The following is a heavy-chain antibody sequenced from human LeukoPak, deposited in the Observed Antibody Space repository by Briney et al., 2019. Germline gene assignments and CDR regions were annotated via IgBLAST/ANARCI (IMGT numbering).Heavy chain of an antibody. Sequence: GASVKVSCKASGGTFSSYAISWVRQAPGQGLEWMRIINPSGGSTSYAQKFQGRVTMTRDTSTSTVYMELSSLRSEDTAVYYCARSPYDYVPNYFDYWGQGTLVTVSS. J-gene: IGHJ4*02. CDR2: INPSGGST. D-gene: IGHD3-16*01. V-gene: IGHV1-46*01. CDR1: GGTFSSYA. CDR3: ARSPYDYVPNYFDY.